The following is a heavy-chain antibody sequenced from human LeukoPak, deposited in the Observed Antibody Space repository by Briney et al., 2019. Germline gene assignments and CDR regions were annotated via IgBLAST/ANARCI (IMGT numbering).Heavy chain of an antibody. D-gene: IGHD3-9*01. CDR3: ARPLTISRKRGQDV. CDR2: IYYSGST. J-gene: IGHJ6*02. V-gene: IGHV4-59*02. Sequence: SETLSLTCTVSGGSASSHYWSWIRQPPGKGLEWIGYIYYSGSTNYNPSLKSRVTISVDTSKNQFSLKLTSVTAADTAVYYCARPLTISRKRGQDVWGQGTTVTVSS. CDR1: GGSASSHY.